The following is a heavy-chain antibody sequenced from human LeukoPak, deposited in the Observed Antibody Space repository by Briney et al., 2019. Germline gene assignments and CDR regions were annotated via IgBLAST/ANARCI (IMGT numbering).Heavy chain of an antibody. CDR3: ARVAYDYVWGSYRSPFYYFDY. Sequence: ASVKVSCKASGYIFTDYYMHWVRQAPGQGLEWMGIINPSGGSTSYAQKFQGRVTMTRDMSTSTVYMELSSLRSEDTAVYYCARVAYDYVWGSYRSPFYYFDYWGQGTLVTVSS. D-gene: IGHD3-16*02. CDR1: GYIFTDYY. CDR2: INPSGGST. J-gene: IGHJ4*02. V-gene: IGHV1-46*01.